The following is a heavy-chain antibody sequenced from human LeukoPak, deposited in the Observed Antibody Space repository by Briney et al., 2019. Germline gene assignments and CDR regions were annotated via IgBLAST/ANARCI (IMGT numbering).Heavy chain of an antibody. CDR3: AREDDDILTGYYSYFDY. V-gene: IGHV1-2*02. J-gene: IGHJ4*02. Sequence: GASVKVSCKSSGYTFTGYYMHGVRQAPGQGIEWMGWINPNSGGTNYAQKFQGRVTMTRDTSISTAYMELSRLRSDDTAVYYCAREDDDILTGYYSYFDYWGQVTLVTVSS. D-gene: IGHD3-9*01. CDR1: GYTFTGYY. CDR2: INPNSGGT.